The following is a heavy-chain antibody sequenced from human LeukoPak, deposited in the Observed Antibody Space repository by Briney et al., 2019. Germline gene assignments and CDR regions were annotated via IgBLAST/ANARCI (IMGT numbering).Heavy chain of an antibody. CDR3: ARAIPFGPAPDY. V-gene: IGHV1-69*13. Sequence: SVKVSCKASGGTFSSYAIGWVRQAPGQGLEWMGGIIPIFGTANYAQKFQGRVTITADESTSTAYMELSSLRSEDTAVYYCARAIPFGPAPDYWGQGTPVTVSS. J-gene: IGHJ4*02. CDR2: IIPIFGTA. CDR1: GGTFSSYA. D-gene: IGHD3-10*01.